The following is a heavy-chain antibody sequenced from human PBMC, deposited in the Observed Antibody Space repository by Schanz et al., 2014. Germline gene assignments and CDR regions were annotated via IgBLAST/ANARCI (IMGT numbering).Heavy chain of an antibody. CDR1: GFTFSDHY. CDR3: ARDGDFDY. Sequence: EVQLLESGGGLVQPGGSLRLSCAASGFTFSDHYMDWVRQAPGKGLEWVGRITNKPNNYNTEYAASVKGRFTISRDDSRNALYLQMSSLRAEDTAVYYCARDGDFDYWGQGTLVTVSS. J-gene: IGHJ4*02. V-gene: IGHV3-72*01. CDR2: ITNKPNNYNT.